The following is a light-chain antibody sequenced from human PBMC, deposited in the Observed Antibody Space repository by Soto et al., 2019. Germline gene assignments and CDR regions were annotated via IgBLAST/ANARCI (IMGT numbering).Light chain of an antibody. CDR1: QSVGSSY. CDR3: QQRSNWPRT. Sequence: EIVLTQSPGTLSLSLGERATLSCRASQSVGSSYLAWYQQKPGQAPRLLISGASTRATGIPGRFSGSGSGTDFTLTISSLEPEDFEVYYCQQRSNWPRTFGQGTKVDIK. CDR2: GAS. J-gene: IGKJ1*01. V-gene: IGKV3-11*01.